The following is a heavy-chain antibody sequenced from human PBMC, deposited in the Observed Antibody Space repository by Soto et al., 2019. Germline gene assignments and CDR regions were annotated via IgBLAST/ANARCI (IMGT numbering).Heavy chain of an antibody. CDR1: GYTFTSYA. J-gene: IGHJ3*02. CDR2: INAGNGNT. CDR3: ARLYDILTGPRYWDAFDI. Sequence: GASVKVSCKASGYTFTSYAMHWVRQAPGQRLEWMGWINAGNGNTKYSQKFQGRVTITRDTSASTAYMELSSLRSEDTAVYYCARLYDILTGPRYWDAFDIWGQGTMVTASS. D-gene: IGHD3-9*01. V-gene: IGHV1-3*01.